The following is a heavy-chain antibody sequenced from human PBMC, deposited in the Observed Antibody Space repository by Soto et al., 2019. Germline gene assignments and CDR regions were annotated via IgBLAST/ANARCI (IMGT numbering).Heavy chain of an antibody. V-gene: IGHV3-15*07. J-gene: IGHJ3*02. CDR1: GFTFSNAW. CDR3: TTEPFYYGSGSYSDAFDI. CDR2: SKSKTDGGTT. Sequence: GGSLRLSCAASGFTFSNAWMNWVRQAPGKGLEWVGRSKSKTDGGTTDYAAPVKGRFTISRDDSKNTLYLQMNSLKTEDTAVYYCTTEPFYYGSGSYSDAFDIWGQGTMVTVSS. D-gene: IGHD3-10*01.